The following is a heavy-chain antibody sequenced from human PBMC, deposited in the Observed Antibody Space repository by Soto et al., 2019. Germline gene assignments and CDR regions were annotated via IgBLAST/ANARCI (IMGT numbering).Heavy chain of an antibody. D-gene: IGHD3-3*01. CDR2: INTNTGNP. V-gene: IGHV7-4-1*01. J-gene: IGHJ6*02. CDR3: ARDYDFWSGGGYYYGMDV. Sequence: ASVKVACKASGYTFTSYAMNWVRQAPGQGLEWMGWINTNTGNPTYAQGFTGRFVFSLDTSVSTAYLQICSLKAEDTAVYYCARDYDFWSGGGYYYGMDVWGQGTTVTFS. CDR1: GYTFTSYA.